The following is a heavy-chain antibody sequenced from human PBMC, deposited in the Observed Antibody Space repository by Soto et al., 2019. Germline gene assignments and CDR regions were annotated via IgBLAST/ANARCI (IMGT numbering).Heavy chain of an antibody. CDR3: ARERTYYYDSSGYHWFDP. CDR2: IYHSGST. D-gene: IGHD3-22*01. Sequence: QLQLQESGSGLVKPSQTLSLTCAVSGGSISSGGYSWSWIRQPPGKGLEWIGYIYHSGSTYYNPPLKSRVTISVDRSKNQFSLKLSSVTAADTAVYYCARERTYYYDSSGYHWFDPWGQGTLVTVSS. V-gene: IGHV4-30-2*01. CDR1: GGSISSGGYS. J-gene: IGHJ5*02.